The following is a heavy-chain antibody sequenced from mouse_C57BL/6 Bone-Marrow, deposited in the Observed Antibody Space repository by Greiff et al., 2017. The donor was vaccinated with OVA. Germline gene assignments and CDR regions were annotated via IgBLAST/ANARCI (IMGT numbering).Heavy chain of an antibody. J-gene: IGHJ1*03. CDR2: IDPANGNT. CDR1: GFNIKNTY. CDR3: ARGGIQYYGSSYLWYFDV. D-gene: IGHD1-1*01. Sequence: EVQLQESVAELVRPGASVKLSCTASGFNIKNTYMHWVKQRPEQGLEWIGRIDPANGNTTYAPKFQGKATITADTSSNTAYLQLSSLTSEDTAIYYCARGGIQYYGSSYLWYFDVWGTGTTVTVSS. V-gene: IGHV14-3*01.